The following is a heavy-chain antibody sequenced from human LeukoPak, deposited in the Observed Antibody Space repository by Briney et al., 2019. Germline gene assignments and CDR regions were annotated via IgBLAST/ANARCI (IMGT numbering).Heavy chain of an antibody. D-gene: IGHD3-16*01. CDR1: GYTFTRYY. Sequence: ASVNVSCTASGYTFTRYYMHWVRQAPGQGLEWMGWINPNSGDTIYAQKFQGRVTMTRDTSIRTAYMELSRLTSDDTALYYCARHHYVWGSYENWGEGTLVSVSS. CDR2: INPNSGDT. J-gene: IGHJ4*02. V-gene: IGHV1-2*02. CDR3: ARHHYVWGSYEN.